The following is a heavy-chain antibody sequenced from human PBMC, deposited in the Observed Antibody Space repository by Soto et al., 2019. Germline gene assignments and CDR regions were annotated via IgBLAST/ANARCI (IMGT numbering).Heavy chain of an antibody. CDR3: AKTTDRSGYYSRFDS. V-gene: IGHV3-30*18. CDR2: ISYDGSNK. J-gene: IGHJ4*02. CDR1: GFTFSSYG. Sequence: GSLRLSCAASGFTFSSYGIHWVRQAPGKGLEWVALISYDGSNKYYADSVKGRFTISRDNSKNTLYLQTNSLRVEDTAVYYCAKTTDRSGYYSRFDSWGQGTLVTVSS. D-gene: IGHD3-22*01.